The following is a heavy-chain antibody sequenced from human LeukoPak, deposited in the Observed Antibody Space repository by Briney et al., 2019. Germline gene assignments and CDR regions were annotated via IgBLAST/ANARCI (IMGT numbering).Heavy chain of an antibody. CDR3: VKDGGGSGSYYGYLDY. J-gene: IGHJ4*02. D-gene: IGHD1-26*01. CDR1: GFTFSSYA. V-gene: IGHV3-64D*06. CDR2: ISSNGGRT. Sequence: PGGSLRLSCSASGFTFSSYAMHWVRQAPGKGLEYVSAISSNGGRTYNADSVKGRFTIFRDNSKNTLYLQMSSLTAEDTAVYYCVKDGGGSGSYYGYLDYWGQGTLVTVSS.